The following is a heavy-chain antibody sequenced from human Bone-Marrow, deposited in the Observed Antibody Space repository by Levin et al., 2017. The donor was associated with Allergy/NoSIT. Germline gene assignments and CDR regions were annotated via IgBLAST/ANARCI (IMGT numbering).Heavy chain of an antibody. V-gene: IGHV4-34*01. D-gene: IGHD2-21*01. CDR1: GGSFSGYY. CDR2: INHSGST. J-gene: IGHJ5*02. CDR3: ARRPYSAGFDP. Sequence: SQTLSLTCAVYGGSFSGYYWSWIRQPPGKGLEWIGEINHSGSTNDNPSLKSRVTMSVDTSKNQFSLKLSSVTAADTAVYYCARRPYSAGFDPWGQGTLVTVSS.